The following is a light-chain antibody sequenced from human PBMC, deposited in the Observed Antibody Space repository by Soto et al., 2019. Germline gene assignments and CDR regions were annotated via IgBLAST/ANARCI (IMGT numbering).Light chain of an antibody. CDR3: QQYGSTPLT. CDR2: GXS. Sequence: RVLTQSAATLTLSPGERATRCXRASHSVIINLTWYQEKPGXAPRXXXDGXSSRATGSPDRFSGSGSGTDFTLTISRLEPEDFAVYYCQQYGSTPLTFGGGTKVDIK. CDR1: HSVIIN. V-gene: IGKV3-20*01. J-gene: IGKJ4*01.